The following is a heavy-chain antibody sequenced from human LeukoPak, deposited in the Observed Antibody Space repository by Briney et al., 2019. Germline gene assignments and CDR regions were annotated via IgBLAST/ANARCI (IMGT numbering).Heavy chain of an antibody. J-gene: IGHJ6*02. CDR3: ARGLRFLEWYYYGMDV. CDR1: GFTFSSYW. Sequence: PGGSLRLSCAASGFTFSSYWMSWVRQAPGKGLEWVANIKQDGSEKYYVDSVKGRFTISRDNAKNSLYLQMNSLRAEDTAVYYCARGLRFLEWYYYGMDVWGQGTTVTVSS. V-gene: IGHV3-7*03. D-gene: IGHD3-3*01. CDR2: IKQDGSEK.